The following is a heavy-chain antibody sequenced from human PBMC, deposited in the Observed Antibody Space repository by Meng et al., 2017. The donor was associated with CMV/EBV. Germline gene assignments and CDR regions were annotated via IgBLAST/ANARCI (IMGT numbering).Heavy chain of an antibody. CDR1: GFTFNNYA. J-gene: IGHJ4*02. CDR3: AREVPSGIAAGY. D-gene: IGHD6-13*01. V-gene: IGHV3-30*04. Sequence: GESLKISCAASGFTFNNYAMHWVRQAPGKGLEWVAIISYDGSTKFYVDSVKGRFTISRDNSKNTLYLQMDSPRVEDTAVYYCAREVPSGIAAGYWGQGTLVTVSS. CDR2: ISYDGSTK.